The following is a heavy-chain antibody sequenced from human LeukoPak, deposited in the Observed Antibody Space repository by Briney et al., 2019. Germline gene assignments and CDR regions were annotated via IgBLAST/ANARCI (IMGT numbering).Heavy chain of an antibody. CDR1: GYTFTSYY. V-gene: IGHV1-3*01. CDR2: INAGNGNT. J-gene: IGHJ5*02. CDR3: ARDPVLRYFDWSYNWFDP. D-gene: IGHD3-9*01. Sequence: ASVKVSCKASGYTFTSYYMHWVRQAPGQRLEWMGWINAGNGNTKYSQKFQGRVTITRDTSASTAYMELSSLRSEDTAVYYCARDPVLRYFDWSYNWFDPWGQGTLVTVSS.